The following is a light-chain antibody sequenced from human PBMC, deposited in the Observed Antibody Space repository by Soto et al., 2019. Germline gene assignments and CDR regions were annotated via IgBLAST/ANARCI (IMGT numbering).Light chain of an antibody. CDR1: QSVSSN. J-gene: IGKJ1*01. V-gene: IGKV3-15*01. CDR2: GAS. Sequence: EIVMTQSPATLSVSPGERATLSCRASQSVSSNLVWYQQKPGQAPRLLIYGASTRATGIPARFSGSGSGTEFTLTISSLQSEDFAVYYCQQSNNWWTFGQGTKVEIK. CDR3: QQSNNWWT.